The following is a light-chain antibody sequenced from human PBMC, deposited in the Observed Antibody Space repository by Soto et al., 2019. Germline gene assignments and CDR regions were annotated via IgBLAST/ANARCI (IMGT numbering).Light chain of an antibody. V-gene: IGLV2-23*01. CDR2: EGS. Sequence: QSALTQPASASGSPGQSITISCTGTSSDVGSYNLDSWYQQHPGKAPKLMIYEGSKRPSGVSNRFSGSKSGNTASLTISGLQAEDEADYYCCSYAGSSLYVFGTGTKLTVL. J-gene: IGLJ1*01. CDR1: SSDVGSYNL. CDR3: CSYAGSSLYV.